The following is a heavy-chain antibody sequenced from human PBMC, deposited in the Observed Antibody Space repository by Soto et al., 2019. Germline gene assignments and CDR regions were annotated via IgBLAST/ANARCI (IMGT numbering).Heavy chain of an antibody. J-gene: IGHJ6*02. Sequence: PGGSLRLSCAASGFTFSSYGMHWVRQAPGKGLEWVAVIWYDGSNKYYADSVKGRFTISRDNSKNTLYLQMNSLRAEDTAVYYCARDYDVLLWFGEPNGMDVWGQGTTVTVSS. CDR2: IWYDGSNK. D-gene: IGHD3-10*01. CDR1: GFTFSSYG. CDR3: ARDYDVLLWFGEPNGMDV. V-gene: IGHV3-33*01.